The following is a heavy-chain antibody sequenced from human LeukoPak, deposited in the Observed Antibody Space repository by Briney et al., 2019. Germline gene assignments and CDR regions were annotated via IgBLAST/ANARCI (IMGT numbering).Heavy chain of an antibody. CDR1: GFTFDDYG. CDR2: INWNGGST. V-gene: IGHV3-20*04. J-gene: IGHJ3*02. CDR3: ARDLFGYNAFDI. D-gene: IGHD1-14*01. Sequence: GGSLRPPCAASGFTFDDYGMSWVRQAPGKGLEWVSGINWNGGSTGYADSVKGRFTISRDNAKNSLYLQMNSLRAEDTALYYCARDLFGYNAFDIWGQGTMVTVSS.